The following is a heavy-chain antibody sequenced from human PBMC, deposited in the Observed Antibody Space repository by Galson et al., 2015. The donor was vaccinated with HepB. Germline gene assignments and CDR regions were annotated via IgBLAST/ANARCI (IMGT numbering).Heavy chain of an antibody. Sequence: SVKVSCKASGYTFTSYAMHWVRQAPGQRLEWMGWINAGNGNTKYSQKFQGRVTITRDTSASTAYMELSSLRSEDTAVYYCARDSGYSGYGYFDYWGQGTLVTVSS. CDR1: GYTFTSYA. D-gene: IGHD5-12*01. CDR2: INAGNGNT. CDR3: ARDSGYSGYGYFDY. V-gene: IGHV1-3*01. J-gene: IGHJ4*02.